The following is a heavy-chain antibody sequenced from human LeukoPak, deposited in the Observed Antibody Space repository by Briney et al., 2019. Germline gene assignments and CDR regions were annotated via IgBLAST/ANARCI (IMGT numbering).Heavy chain of an antibody. CDR2: ISWNSGSI. D-gene: IGHD2-8*01. CDR3: AKDKKTGYCTNGVCYFDY. J-gene: IGHJ4*02. Sequence: GGSLRLSCAASGFTFDDYAMHWVRQAPGKGLEWVSGISWNSGSIGYADSVKGRFTISRDNAKNSLYLQMNSLRAEDTALYYCAKDKKTGYCTNGVCYFDYWGQGTLVTVSS. CDR1: GFTFDDYA. V-gene: IGHV3-9*01.